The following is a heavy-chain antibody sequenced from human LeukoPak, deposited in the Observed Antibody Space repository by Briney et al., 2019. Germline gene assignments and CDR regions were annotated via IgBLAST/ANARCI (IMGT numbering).Heavy chain of an antibody. CDR1: GGSISSGDYY. J-gene: IGHJ5*02. D-gene: IGHD1-14*01. CDR3: ARAGDKLLNWFDP. Sequence: SETLSLTCTVSGGSISSGDYYWSWIRQPPGKGLEWIGYIYYSGSTYYNPSFKSRVIISFDTSINQFSLKLSSLTAADTAVYYCARAGDKLLNWFDPWGQGTLVTVSS. V-gene: IGHV4-30-4*01. CDR2: IYYSGST.